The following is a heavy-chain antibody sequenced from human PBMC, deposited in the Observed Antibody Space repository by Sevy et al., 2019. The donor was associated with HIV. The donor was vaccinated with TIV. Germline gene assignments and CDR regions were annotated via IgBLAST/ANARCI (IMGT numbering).Heavy chain of an antibody. V-gene: IGHV4-59*01. CDR3: ARALAEYYYAMDV. CDR2: IYYSGRT. Sequence: SETLSLTCSVSGVSISGYYWTWIRQTPGKGLEWIGYIYYSGRTNYNPSLQGRVAISSDTSKNQFSLKLSSVTAADTAGYYGARALAEYYYAMDVWGQGTTVTVSS. J-gene: IGHJ6*02. CDR1: GVSISGYY.